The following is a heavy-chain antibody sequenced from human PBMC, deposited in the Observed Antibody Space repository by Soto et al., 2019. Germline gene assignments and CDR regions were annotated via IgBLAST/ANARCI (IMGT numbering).Heavy chain of an antibody. D-gene: IGHD2-15*01. CDR2: FYYHGVT. J-gene: IGHJ4*02. CDR1: GGSIYRSGYY. Sequence: SETLSLTCTVSGGSIYRSGYYWGWIRQPPGRGLEWIGNFYYHGVTYSNPSLKSRVTISSATSKNQFSLKLTSVTAADTALYYCGKVLVGATGHTDSDSWRPGTLVTVSS. V-gene: IGHV4-39*01. CDR3: GKVLVGATGHTDSDS.